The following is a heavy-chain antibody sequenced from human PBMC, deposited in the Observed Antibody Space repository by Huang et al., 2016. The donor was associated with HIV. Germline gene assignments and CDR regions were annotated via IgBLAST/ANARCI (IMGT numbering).Heavy chain of an antibody. CDR1: GFSLTSSGVA. Sequence: QITLKESGPTLVKPTQTLTLTCSFSGFSLTSSGVAVGWIRQPPGKALEWRALIYWDNEERFSPSLKTRLTITKDTPKNEVVRTMTNMDPVDTATYYCVHRLRYGKWYVDYWGQGVLVTVSS. CDR2: IYWDNEE. J-gene: IGHJ4*02. D-gene: IGHD6-13*01. CDR3: VHRLRYGKWYVDY. V-gene: IGHV2-5*02.